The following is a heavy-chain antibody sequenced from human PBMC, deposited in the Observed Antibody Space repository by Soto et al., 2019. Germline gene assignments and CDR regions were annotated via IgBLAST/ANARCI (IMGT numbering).Heavy chain of an antibody. V-gene: IGHV3-30*04. CDR2: VSFDGKVT. J-gene: IGHJ4*02. CDR3: AREPYGDSQYFDY. Sequence: QVQLVESGGGMAQAGTSLRLSCTGSGFTFNSLSLHWVRQGPDKGLEWVAVVSFDGKVTYYAHSVKGRFTVSRDISKNTIYLQANSLRPEDTAVYYCAREPYGDSQYFDYWGQGTPVTVSS. D-gene: IGHD2-21*02. CDR1: GFTFNSLS.